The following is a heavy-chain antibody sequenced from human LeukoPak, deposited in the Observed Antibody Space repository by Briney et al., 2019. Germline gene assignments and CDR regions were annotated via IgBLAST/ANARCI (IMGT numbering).Heavy chain of an antibody. V-gene: IGHV3-64D*08. CDR2: ISSNGGNT. CDR3: VKDSYDNTGYEYFQH. D-gene: IGHD3-22*01. Sequence: GGSLRLSCSASGFTFTNYVMYWVRQAPGKGLECVSGISSNGGNTYYADSVKGRFTISRDNSKNTLYLQMSSLRAEDTAVYYCVKDSYDNTGYEYFQHWGQGTLVTGSP. J-gene: IGHJ1*01. CDR1: GFTFTNYV.